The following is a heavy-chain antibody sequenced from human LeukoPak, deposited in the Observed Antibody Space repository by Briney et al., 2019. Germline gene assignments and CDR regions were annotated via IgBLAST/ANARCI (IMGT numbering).Heavy chain of an antibody. V-gene: IGHV3-30*18. CDR3: AKDYNLLWFGELTYYFDY. CDR1: GFTFSG. D-gene: IGHD3-10*01. CDR2: ISYDGSNK. J-gene: IGHJ4*02. Sequence: GGSLRLSCAASGFTFSGMHWVRQAPGKGLEWVAGISYDGSNKYYADSVKGRFTISRDNSKNTLYLQMNSLRAEDTAVYYCAKDYNLLWFGELTYYFDYWGQGALVTVSS.